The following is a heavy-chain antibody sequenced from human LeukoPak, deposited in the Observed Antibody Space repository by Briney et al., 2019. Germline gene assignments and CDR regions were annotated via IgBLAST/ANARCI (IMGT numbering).Heavy chain of an antibody. CDR2: ISKDGSNL. D-gene: IGHD2-2*01. CDR1: GFTFSSYA. J-gene: IGHJ4*02. V-gene: IGHV3-30-3*01. Sequence: GGSLRLSCAASGFTFSSYAMHWVRQAPGKGLEWVAGISKDGSNLYYADSVKGRFTISRDNPENTLYVQMNSLRPEDTAVYYCVAPSCSTTSCYAFDHWGQGTLVTVSP. CDR3: VAPSCSTTSCYAFDH.